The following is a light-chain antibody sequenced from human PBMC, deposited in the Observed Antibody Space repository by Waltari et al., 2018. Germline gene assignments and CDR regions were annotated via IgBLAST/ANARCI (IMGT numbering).Light chain of an antibody. V-gene: IGKV3D-11*02. CDR3: QQRRNWPLT. J-gene: IGKJ4*01. CDR2: DTS. CDR1: QSVTNY. Sequence: DIVLTQSPAILSLSPGERASLSYRASQSVTNYLAWYQQKPGQAPRLLIYDTSNRATGIPARFSGSGLGTDFTLTISSLEPEDFAVYYWQQRRNWPLTFGGGTKVEIK.